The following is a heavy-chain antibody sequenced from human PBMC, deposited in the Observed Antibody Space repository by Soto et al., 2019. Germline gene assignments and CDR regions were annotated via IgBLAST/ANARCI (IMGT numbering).Heavy chain of an antibody. J-gene: IGHJ6*02. V-gene: IGHV1-58*01. CDR1: GFTFTSAA. CDR3: EADKDRMTLFGVAKQVPYCYYGMDV. CDR2: IVVGSGNT. Sequence: SVKVFCKASGFTFTSAAVQWVRQARGQGRGWRGWIVVGSGNTNYAKKFQERVTITRDMSTSPAYMELSSLRSEDTAVYYCEADKDRMTLFGVAKQVPYCYYGMDVWGQGTTDTVSS. D-gene: IGHD3-3*01.